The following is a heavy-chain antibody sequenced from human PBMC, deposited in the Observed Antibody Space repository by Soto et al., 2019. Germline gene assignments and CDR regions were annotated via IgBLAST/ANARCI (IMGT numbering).Heavy chain of an antibody. V-gene: IGHV5-10-1*01. D-gene: IGHD2-15*01. CDR2: IDPSDSYT. CDR1: GYSFTSYW. CDR3: ATDIVVVVAARDY. J-gene: IGHJ4*02. Sequence: GESLKISCKGSGYSFTSYWISWVRQMPGKGLEWMGRIDPSDSYTNHSPSFQGHVTISADKSISTAYLQWSSLKASDTAMYYCATDIVVVVAARDYWGQGTLVTVSS.